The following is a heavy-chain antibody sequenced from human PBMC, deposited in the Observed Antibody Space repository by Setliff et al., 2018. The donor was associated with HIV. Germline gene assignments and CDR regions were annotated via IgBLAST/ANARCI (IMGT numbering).Heavy chain of an antibody. CDR2: IHPSGGST. V-gene: IGHV1-46*01. CDR3: ARVRYCSGGSCYGGGYWFDP. J-gene: IGHJ5*02. Sequence: ASVKVSCKASGYTFASYYIHWVRQAPGQGLEWMGVIHPSGGSTSYAQSFQDRVTMTRDTSASTVYMELSSLRSEDTAVYYCARVRYCSGGSCYGGGYWFDPWGQGTLVTVSS. CDR1: GYTFASYY. D-gene: IGHD2-15*01.